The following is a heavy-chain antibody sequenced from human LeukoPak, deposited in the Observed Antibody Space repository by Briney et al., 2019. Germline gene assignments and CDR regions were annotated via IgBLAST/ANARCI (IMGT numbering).Heavy chain of an antibody. Sequence: SETLSFTCTVSGGSISSGSYYWSWIRQPAGKGLEWIGRIYTSGSTNYNPSLKSRVTISVDTSKNQFSLKLSSVTAADTAVYYCASELAGIFDYWGQGTLVTVSS. J-gene: IGHJ4*02. CDR2: IYTSGST. V-gene: IGHV4-61*02. CDR1: GGSISSGSYY. CDR3: ASELAGIFDY. D-gene: IGHD3-10*01.